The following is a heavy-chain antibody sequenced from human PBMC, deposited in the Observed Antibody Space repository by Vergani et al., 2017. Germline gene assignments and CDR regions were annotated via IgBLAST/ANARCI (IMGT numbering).Heavy chain of an antibody. Sequence: LEESGGGSVKPGGSLRLSCSASGFKFIDHYMSWIRQAPGKGLDWIASIYYSGSTYYNPSLKSRVTISVDTSKNQFSLKLSSVTAADTAVYFCARHSTVEWLVKLGWIDPWGQGILVTVSS. CDR1: GFKFIDHY. CDR3: ARHSTVEWLVKLGWIDP. D-gene: IGHD6-19*01. J-gene: IGHJ5*02. CDR2: IYYSGST. V-gene: IGHV4-59*05.